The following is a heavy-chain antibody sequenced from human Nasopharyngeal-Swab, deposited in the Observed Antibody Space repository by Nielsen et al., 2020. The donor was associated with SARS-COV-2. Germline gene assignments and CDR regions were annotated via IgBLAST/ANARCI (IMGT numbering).Heavy chain of an antibody. CDR1: GYTFTSFA. CDR2: INGGNGNT. Sequence: ASVKVSCKASGYTFTSFAMHWVRQAPGQRLEWMGWINGGNGNTKYSQKFQGRVTFTRDTSASTAYMELSSLRSEDTAVYYCANLIFGDAFDIWGQGTMVTVSS. D-gene: IGHD3-3*01. CDR3: ANLIFGDAFDI. V-gene: IGHV1-3*01. J-gene: IGHJ3*02.